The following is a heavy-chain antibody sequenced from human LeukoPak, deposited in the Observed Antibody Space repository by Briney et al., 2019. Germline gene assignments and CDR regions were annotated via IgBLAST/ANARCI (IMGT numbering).Heavy chain of an antibody. CDR1: GFTFSSSA. D-gene: IGHD1-26*01. Sequence: GGSLRLSRAASGFTFSSSAMTWVRQAPGKGLEWVSAISDSGGDSIYTDSVKGRFSISRDNSKNTLYLQMNTLRAEDTAVYFCTKGGSYAPLDYWGQGTLVTVSS. CDR3: TKGGSYAPLDY. CDR2: ISDSGGDS. J-gene: IGHJ4*02. V-gene: IGHV3-23*01.